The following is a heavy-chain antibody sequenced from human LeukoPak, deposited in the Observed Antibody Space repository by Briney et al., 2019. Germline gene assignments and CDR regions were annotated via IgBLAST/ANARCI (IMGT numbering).Heavy chain of an antibody. CDR3: ARVAVAGYYYYGMEV. D-gene: IGHD6-19*01. Sequence: ASVKVSCKASGYTFTGYYMHWVRQAPGQGLEWMGWINPNSGGTNYAQKFQGRVTMTRDTSISTAYMELSRLRSDDTAVYYCARVAVAGYYYYGMEVWGQGTTVTVSS. CDR2: INPNSGGT. CDR1: GYTFTGYY. V-gene: IGHV1-2*02. J-gene: IGHJ6*02.